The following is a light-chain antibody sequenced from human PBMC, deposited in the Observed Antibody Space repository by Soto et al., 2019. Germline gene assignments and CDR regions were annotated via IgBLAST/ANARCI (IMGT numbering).Light chain of an antibody. V-gene: IGKV3-15*01. CDR3: QQYTNWPLT. CDR1: HSVSNN. CDR2: DAS. Sequence: EVVLTQSPATLSVSPGERATLSCRASHSVSNNLAWYQQKLGQAPSLLIYDASTRATGIPARFSGSGSGTELNLTISSLQSEDSAFYYCQQYTNWPLTFGGGTKVEIK. J-gene: IGKJ4*01.